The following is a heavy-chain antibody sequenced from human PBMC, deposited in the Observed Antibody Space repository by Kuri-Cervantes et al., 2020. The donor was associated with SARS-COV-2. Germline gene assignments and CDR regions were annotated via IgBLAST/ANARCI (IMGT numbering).Heavy chain of an antibody. D-gene: IGHD2-2*01. CDR2: ISWNSGSI. J-gene: IGHJ5*02. Sequence: LSLTCAASGFTFDDYAMHWVRQAPGKGLEWVSGISWNSGSIGYADSVKGRFTISRDNSKNTLYLQMNSLRAEDTAVYYCARASGGLYCSSTSCGEGSWFDPWGQGTLVTVSS. V-gene: IGHV3-9*01. CDR1: GFTFDDYA. CDR3: ARASGGLYCSSTSCGEGSWFDP.